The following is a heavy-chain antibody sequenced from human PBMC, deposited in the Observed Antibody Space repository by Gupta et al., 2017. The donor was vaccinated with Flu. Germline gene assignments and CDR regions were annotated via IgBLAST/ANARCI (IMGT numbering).Heavy chain of an antibody. J-gene: IGHJ4*02. CDR1: GFTFSSYA. V-gene: IGHV3-23*01. Sequence: EVQLLESGGGLVQPGGSLRLSCAASGFTFSSYAMSWVRQAPGKGLEWVSAISGSGGSTYYADSVKGRFTISRDNSKNTLYLQMNSLRAEDTAVYYCAKEGGSSGWYGTYYFDYWGQGTLVTVSS. CDR2: ISGSGGST. CDR3: AKEGGSSGWYGTYYFDY. D-gene: IGHD6-19*01.